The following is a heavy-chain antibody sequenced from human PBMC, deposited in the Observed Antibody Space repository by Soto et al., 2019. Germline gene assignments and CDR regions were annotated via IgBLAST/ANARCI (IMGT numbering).Heavy chain of an antibody. CDR2: IRGSDGTT. D-gene: IGHD1-26*01. CDR1: GFTFSDYA. Sequence: GGSLRLSCAASGFTFSDYAMSCVRQAPGKGLEWVSTIRGSDGTTYYADSVKGRFTISRDNSKNKLYLQMNSLRAEDTAIYYCARKGGTFYGPFDYWGQGTLVTVSS. CDR3: ARKGGTFYGPFDY. J-gene: IGHJ4*02. V-gene: IGHV3-23*01.